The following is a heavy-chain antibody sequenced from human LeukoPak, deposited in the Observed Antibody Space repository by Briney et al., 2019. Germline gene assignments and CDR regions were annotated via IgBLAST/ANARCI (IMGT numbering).Heavy chain of an antibody. CDR2: LHYLGTP. CDR3: SRGDDSYKQGNF. J-gene: IGHJ4*02. CDR1: DVSISTNSYY. V-gene: IGHV4-39*01. Sequence: SPSETLSLTCSVSDVSISTNSYYWTWIRQPPGKALEWVATLHYLGTPYYSPSLSSRTSISVDTSNWKFSLQVRSVTASDTAMYYCSRGDDSYKQGNFWGQGTLVTVSS. D-gene: IGHD5-24*01.